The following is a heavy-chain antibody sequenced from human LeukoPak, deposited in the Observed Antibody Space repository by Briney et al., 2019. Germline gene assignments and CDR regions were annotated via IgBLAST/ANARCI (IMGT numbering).Heavy chain of an antibody. Sequence: KPSETLSLTCTVGGGSLSGYYWSWIRQPPGKGLEWIGEINPTGSTNYNPSLKSRVTISADTSKSQFSLELSSVTAADTAVIYCARALSTVTTYFDSWGQGTLVTVSS. CDR2: INPTGST. V-gene: IGHV4-34*01. CDR1: GGSLSGYY. CDR3: ARALSTVTTYFDS. D-gene: IGHD4-17*01. J-gene: IGHJ4*02.